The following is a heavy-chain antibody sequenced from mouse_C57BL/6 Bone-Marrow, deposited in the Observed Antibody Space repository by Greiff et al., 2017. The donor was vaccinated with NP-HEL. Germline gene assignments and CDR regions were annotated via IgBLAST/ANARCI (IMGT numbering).Heavy chain of an antibody. J-gene: IGHJ4*01. CDR3: ARSGSSYLDY. V-gene: IGHV1-81*01. D-gene: IGHD1-1*01. CDR1: GYTFTSYG. CDR2: IYPRSGNT. Sequence: VNVVESGAELARPGASVKLSCKASGYTFTSYGISWVKQRTGQGLEWIGEIYPRSGNTYYNEKFKGKATLTADKSSSTAYMELRSLTSEDSAVYFCARSGSSYLDYWGQGTSVTVSS.